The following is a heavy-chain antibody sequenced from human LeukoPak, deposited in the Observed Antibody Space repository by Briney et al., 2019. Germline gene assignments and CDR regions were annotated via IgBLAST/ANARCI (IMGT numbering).Heavy chain of an antibody. CDR3: ARQRRGYFDL. CDR2: IYYSGST. CDR1: GGSISSYY. V-gene: IGHV4-59*08. J-gene: IGHJ2*01. Sequence: PSETLSLTCTVSGGSISSYYWSWIRQPPGKGLEWIGYIYYSGSTKYNPSLKSRVTISVDTSKNQFSLKLSSVTAGESAVDYCARQRRGYFDLWGRGTLVTVSS.